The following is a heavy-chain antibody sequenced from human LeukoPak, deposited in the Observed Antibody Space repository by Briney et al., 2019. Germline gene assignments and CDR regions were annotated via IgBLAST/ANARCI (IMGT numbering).Heavy chain of an antibody. J-gene: IGHJ4*02. Sequence: ASVKVSCKASGGTFSNYAINWVRQAPGPGLEWMGGIIPLFGTANYAQKFQGRVSITADESTSTAYMELSSLRSEDTAVYYCARDAHHYFDYWGQGTLVTVSS. CDR3: ARDAHHYFDY. V-gene: IGHV1-69*13. CDR2: IIPLFGTA. CDR1: GGTFSNYA.